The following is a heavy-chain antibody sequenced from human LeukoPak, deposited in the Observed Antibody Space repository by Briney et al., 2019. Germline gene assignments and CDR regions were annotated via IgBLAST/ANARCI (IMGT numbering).Heavy chain of an antibody. V-gene: IGHV1-46*03. CDR2: INPGDGTT. Sequence: GASVKVSCKTSGYTFPNDYMHWVRQAPGQGLEWMGVINPGDGTTKYAQKFQGRVTMTRDTSTSTLYMELSSLRSEDTAMYYCSKVGQLVFDYWGQGTLVTVST. CDR1: GYTFPNDY. D-gene: IGHD6-6*01. CDR3: SKVGQLVFDY. J-gene: IGHJ4*02.